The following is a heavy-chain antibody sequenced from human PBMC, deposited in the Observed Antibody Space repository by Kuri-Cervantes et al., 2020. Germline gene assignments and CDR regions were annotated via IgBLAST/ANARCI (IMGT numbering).Heavy chain of an antibody. CDR3: ARVRLVRVVWGNFDY. CDR1: GSTFSSYG. J-gene: IGHJ4*02. Sequence: GGSLRLSCAASGSTFSSYGMHWVRQAPGKGLEWVAVIWYDGSNKYYADSVKGRFTISRDNSKNTLYLQMNSLRAEDTAVYYCARVRLVRVVWGNFDYWGQGTLVTVSS. V-gene: IGHV3-30*19. CDR2: IWYDGSNK. D-gene: IGHD6-19*01.